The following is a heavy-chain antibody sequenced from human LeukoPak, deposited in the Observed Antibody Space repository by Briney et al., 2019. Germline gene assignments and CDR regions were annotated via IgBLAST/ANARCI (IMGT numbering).Heavy chain of an antibody. J-gene: IGHJ6*03. CDR1: GYTFTSYG. Sequence: ASVKVSCKASGYTFTSYGISWVRQAPGQGLEWMGWISAYNGNTNYAQKLQGRVTMTTDTSTSTAYMELRSLRSDDTAVYYCAREVGELLSYYYYYYMDVWGKGTTVTISS. D-gene: IGHD3-10*01. V-gene: IGHV1-18*01. CDR2: ISAYNGNT. CDR3: AREVGELLSYYYYYYMDV.